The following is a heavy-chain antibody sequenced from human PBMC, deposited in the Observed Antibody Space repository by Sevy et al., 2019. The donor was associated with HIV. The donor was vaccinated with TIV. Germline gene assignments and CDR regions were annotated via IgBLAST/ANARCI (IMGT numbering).Heavy chain of an antibody. J-gene: IGHJ6*03. Sequence: GGSLRLSCAASGFTFSSYWMSWVRQAPGKGLEWVANIKQDGSEKYYVDSVKGRFTISRDNAKNSLYLQMNSLRAEDTAVYYCARAETHIVVVPAAKSPLYYYYYMDVWGEGTTVTVSS. D-gene: IGHD2-2*01. CDR2: IKQDGSEK. CDR3: ARAETHIVVVPAAKSPLYYYYYMDV. CDR1: GFTFSSYW. V-gene: IGHV3-7*03.